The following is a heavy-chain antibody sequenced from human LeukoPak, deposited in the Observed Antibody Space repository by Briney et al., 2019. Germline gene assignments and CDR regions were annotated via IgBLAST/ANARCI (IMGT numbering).Heavy chain of an antibody. CDR3: ARDSTYYYDSGSSGPHYFDN. J-gene: IGHJ4*02. Sequence: GGSLRLSCAVCGFTFSNYAMHWVRQAPGKGLEWVLLISSGGTYEYYADSVKGRFTISRDNSKNTLYLQLNSLRAEDTAVYYCARDSTYYYDSGSSGPHYFDNWGQGTLVTVSS. CDR2: ISSGGTYE. V-gene: IGHV3-30*01. D-gene: IGHD3-10*01. CDR1: GFTFSNYA.